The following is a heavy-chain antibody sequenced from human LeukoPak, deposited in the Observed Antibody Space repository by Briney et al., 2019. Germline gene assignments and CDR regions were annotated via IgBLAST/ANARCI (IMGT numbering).Heavy chain of an antibody. V-gene: IGHV7-4-1*02. J-gene: IGHJ3*02. CDR1: GYTFTSYA. Sequence: ASVKVSCKASGYTFTSYAMNWVRQAPGQGLEWMGWINTNTGNPTYAQGFTGRFVFSLDTSVSTAYLQISSLKAEDTAVYYCASQYCSSTSCPWGAFDIWGQGTMVTVPS. CDR3: ASQYCSSTSCPWGAFDI. D-gene: IGHD2-2*01. CDR2: INTNTGNP.